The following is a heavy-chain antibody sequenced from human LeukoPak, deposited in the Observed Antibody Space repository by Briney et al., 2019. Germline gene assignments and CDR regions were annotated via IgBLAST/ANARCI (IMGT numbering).Heavy chain of an antibody. CDR2: IYSGGST. V-gene: IGHV3-66*01. CDR3: ARVQQGGYFDN. J-gene: IGHJ4*02. D-gene: IGHD3-16*01. Sequence: GGSLRLSCAASGFTVSSNYMSWVRQAPGKGLEWVSVIYSGGSTYYADSVKGRFTISRDNSKNTLYLQMNSLRVEDTAVYYCARVQQGGYFDNWVQGTLVTVSS. CDR1: GFTVSSNY.